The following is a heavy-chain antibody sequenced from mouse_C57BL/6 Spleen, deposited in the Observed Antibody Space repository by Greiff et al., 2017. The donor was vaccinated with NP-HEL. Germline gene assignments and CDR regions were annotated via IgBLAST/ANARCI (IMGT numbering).Heavy chain of an antibody. CDR2: IDPETGGT. D-gene: IGHD4-1*01. Sequence: LVESGAELVRPGASVTLSCKASGYTFTDYEMHWVKQTPVHGLEWIGAIDPETGGTAYNQKFKGKATLTADKSSSTAYMELRSLTSEDSAVYYCTLLGYWGQGTTLTVSS. V-gene: IGHV1-15*01. CDR3: TLLGY. J-gene: IGHJ2*01. CDR1: GYTFTDYE.